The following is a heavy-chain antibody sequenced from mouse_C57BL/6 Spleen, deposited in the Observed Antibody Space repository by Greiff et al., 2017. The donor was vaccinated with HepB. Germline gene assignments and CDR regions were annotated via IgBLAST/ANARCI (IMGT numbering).Heavy chain of an antibody. J-gene: IGHJ2*01. V-gene: IGHV1-22*01. CDR1: GYTFTDYN. CDR3: ARRAVVDFDY. Sequence: VQLQQSGPELVKPGASVKMSCKASGYTFTDYNMHWVKQSHGKSLEWIGYINPNNGGTSYNQKFKGKATLTVNKSSSTAYMELRSLSAEDSAVYYCARRAVVDFDYWGQGTTLTVSS. CDR2: INPNNGGT. D-gene: IGHD1-1*01.